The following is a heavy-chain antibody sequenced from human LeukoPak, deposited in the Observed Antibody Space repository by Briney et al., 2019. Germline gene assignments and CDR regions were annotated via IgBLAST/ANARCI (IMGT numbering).Heavy chain of an antibody. CDR2: IHDSGTT. CDR3: AIEHDGATYSNL. Sequence: PSVTLSLTCTVSGVSLSGSYGNWVRQPPGKGLGGIGCIHDSGTTNYNPSLTSRGTISLHTSKNQFSLRLTSVTAADTAVYYCAIEHDGATYSNLWGQGTLVAVSS. D-gene: IGHD5-12*01. J-gene: IGHJ5*02. CDR1: GVSLSGSY. V-gene: IGHV4-59*01.